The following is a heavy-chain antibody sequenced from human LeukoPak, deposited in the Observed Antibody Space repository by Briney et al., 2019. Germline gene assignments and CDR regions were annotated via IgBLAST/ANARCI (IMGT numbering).Heavy chain of an antibody. V-gene: IGHV4-39*07. CDR1: GGSISSGSYY. D-gene: IGHD4-23*01. CDR2: IYYTGST. J-gene: IGHJ5*02. CDR3: ARERYYYGGKTWFDP. Sequence: LSLTCXVSGGSISSGSYYWGWIRQPPGKGLEWIGSIYYTGSTSTNPFSKSRVTVSVDTSKNQFSLNLTSVTAADTAVYYCARERYYYGGKTWFDPWGQGTLVTVSS.